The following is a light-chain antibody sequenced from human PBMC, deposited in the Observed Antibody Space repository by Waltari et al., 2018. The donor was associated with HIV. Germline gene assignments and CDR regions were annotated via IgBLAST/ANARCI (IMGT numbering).Light chain of an antibody. J-gene: IGLJ3*02. CDR3: ATWDDSLSAWV. Sequence: QSVLTQPPSVCGTPVRSVPFSCSGICPHTRSNTTSGYQPLPGTAPKRRLDSTKRRPSGVPDRISGSKSGPSAPLAIRGLQSEDEADYYCATWDDSLSAWVFGGGTKLTVL. CDR2: STK. V-gene: IGLV1-44*01. CDR1: CPHTRSNT.